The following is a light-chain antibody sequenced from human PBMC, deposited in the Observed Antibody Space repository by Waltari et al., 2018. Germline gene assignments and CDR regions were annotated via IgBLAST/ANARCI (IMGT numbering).Light chain of an antibody. V-gene: IGLV2-23*02. J-gene: IGLJ2*01. CDR1: SSDVGGYNY. CDR2: DVS. Sequence: QSALTQPASVSGSPGPSIPISCTGTSSDVGGYNYVSWYQQHPGKAPKLMIYDVSKRPSGVSNRFSGSKSGNTASLTISGLQAEDEADYYCCSYAGSSTLVFGGGTKLTVL. CDR3: CSYAGSSTLV.